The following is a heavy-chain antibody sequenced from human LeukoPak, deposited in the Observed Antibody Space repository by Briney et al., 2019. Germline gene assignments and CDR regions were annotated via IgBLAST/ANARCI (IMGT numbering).Heavy chain of an antibody. CDR2: IHHSGIT. CDR1: AYSISSGYY. Sequence: PSETLSLTCAVSAYSISSGYYWGWIRQPPGKGLEWIASIHHSGITYYNPSLKSRVTISVDTSKNHFSLKMSSVTAADSAVYYCAGQYTSGRGYYFDYWGQGALVSVSS. J-gene: IGHJ4*02. D-gene: IGHD6-25*01. V-gene: IGHV4-38-2*01. CDR3: AGQYTSGRGYYFDY.